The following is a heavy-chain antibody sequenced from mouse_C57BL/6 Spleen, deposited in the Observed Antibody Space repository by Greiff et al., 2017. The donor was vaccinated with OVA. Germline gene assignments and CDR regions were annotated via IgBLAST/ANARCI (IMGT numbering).Heavy chain of an antibody. CDR1: GFTFSDYY. CDR2: ISNGGGST. CDR3: ARRGYYGNYDWYFDV. V-gene: IGHV5-12*01. D-gene: IGHD2-1*01. J-gene: IGHJ1*03. Sequence: EVMLVQSGGGLVQPGRSLKLSCAASGFTFSDYYMYWVRQTPEKRLEWVAYISNGGGSTYYPDTVKGRFTISRDNAKNTLYLQMSRLKSEDTAMYYCARRGYYGNYDWYFDVWGTGTTVTVSS.